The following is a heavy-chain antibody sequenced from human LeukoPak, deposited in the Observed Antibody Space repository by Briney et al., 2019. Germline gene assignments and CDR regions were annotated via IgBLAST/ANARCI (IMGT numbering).Heavy chain of an antibody. CDR3: ARAGGYCTNGVCLIYYYGMDV. V-gene: IGHV3-48*03. D-gene: IGHD2-8*01. J-gene: IGHJ6*02. CDR1: GFTFSSYE. CDR2: ISSSGSTI. Sequence: GGSLILSCAASGFTFSSYEMNWVRQAPGKGLEWVSYISSSGSTIYYADSVKGRFTISRDNAKNSLYLQMNSLRAEDTAVYYCARAGGYCTNGVCLIYYYGMDVWGQGTTVTVSS.